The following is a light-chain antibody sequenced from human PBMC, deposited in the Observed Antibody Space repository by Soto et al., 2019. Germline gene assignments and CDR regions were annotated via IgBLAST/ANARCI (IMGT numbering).Light chain of an antibody. V-gene: IGKV1-6*01. J-gene: IGKJ4*01. CDR3: LQDYSYPLT. Sequence: AIQMTQSPSSLSAAVGDRVTITCRASQGIRNDLGWYQQKPGKAPKLLIYAASSLQSGVPSRFSGTASGTDFTLTISSLQPEDFATYYCLQDYSYPLTFGGGTKVEI. CDR2: AAS. CDR1: QGIRND.